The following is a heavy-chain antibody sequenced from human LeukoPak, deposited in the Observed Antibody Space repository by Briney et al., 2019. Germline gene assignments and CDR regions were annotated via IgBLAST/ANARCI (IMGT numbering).Heavy chain of an antibody. CDR1: GFTFSSYG. J-gene: IGHJ5*02. CDR2: IHYDGTNE. Sequence: GGSLLLSCAESGFTFSSYGMHWVRQAPGKGLEWVAFIHYDGTNEYYADSVNGRFTISRDNFKNTLYLQMNSLRVEDTALYYCVNSGFDPWGQGTLVTVSS. D-gene: IGHD3-10*01. V-gene: IGHV3-30*02. CDR3: VNSGFDP.